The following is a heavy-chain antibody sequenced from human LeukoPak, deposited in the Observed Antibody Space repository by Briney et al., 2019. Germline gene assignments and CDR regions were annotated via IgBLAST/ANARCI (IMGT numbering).Heavy chain of an antibody. CDR2: ISYDGSNK. Sequence: QAGGSLRLSCAASAFTFSSYAMHWVRQDPGKGLEWVAVISYDGSNKYSADSVKGRFTISRDNSKNTLYLQMNSLRAEDTAVYYCARATRGYFDYWGQGTLVTVSS. CDR3: ARATRGYFDY. CDR1: AFTFSSYA. J-gene: IGHJ4*02. D-gene: IGHD2-15*01. V-gene: IGHV3-30*08.